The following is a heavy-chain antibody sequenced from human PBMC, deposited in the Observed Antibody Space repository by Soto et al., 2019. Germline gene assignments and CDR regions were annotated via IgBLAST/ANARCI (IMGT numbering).Heavy chain of an antibody. CDR3: ASISRRGSGRRKAGYYYDSSGYWQSYYYYGMDV. CDR2: IYYSGST. D-gene: IGHD3-22*01. J-gene: IGHJ6*02. CDR1: GGSISSSSYY. V-gene: IGHV4-39*01. Sequence: PSEALSLTCTVSGGSISSSSYYWGWIRQPPGKGLVWIGSIYYSGSTSYNPSLKSRVTISVDTSKNQFSLKLSSVTAADTAVYYCASISRRGSGRRKAGYYYDSSGYWQSYYYYGMDVWGQGTTVTVSS.